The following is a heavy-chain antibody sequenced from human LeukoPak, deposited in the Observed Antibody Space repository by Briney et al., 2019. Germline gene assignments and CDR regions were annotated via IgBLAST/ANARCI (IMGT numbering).Heavy chain of an antibody. Sequence: GGSLRLSCAASGFTFSASAIHWVRQAPGKGLVWVSRINSDGINTSYADSVKGRFTISRDNAKNTLNLQMNSLRAEDTAVYYCARDLGQYYDTSDNWFDPWGQGTLVTVSS. CDR1: GFTFSASA. CDR2: INSDGINT. CDR3: ARDLGQYYDTSDNWFDP. J-gene: IGHJ5*02. D-gene: IGHD3-22*01. V-gene: IGHV3-74*01.